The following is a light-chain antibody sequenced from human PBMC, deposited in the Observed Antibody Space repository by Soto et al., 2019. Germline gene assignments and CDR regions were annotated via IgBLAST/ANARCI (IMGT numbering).Light chain of an antibody. J-gene: IGKJ1*01. CDR1: QNISSN. CDR2: GAS. Sequence: EIVMTQSPATLSVSPGERATLSCRASQNISSNLAWYQQKPGQAPRVLIDGASTRATGIPARFSGSGSGTDSTLTISSLQSEDLAVSYCEQYNNCLWTFGQGTKVEIK. CDR3: EQYNNCLWT. V-gene: IGKV3-15*01.